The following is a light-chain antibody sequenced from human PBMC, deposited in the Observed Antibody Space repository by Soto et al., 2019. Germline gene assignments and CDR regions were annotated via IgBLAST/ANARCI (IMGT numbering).Light chain of an antibody. Sequence: QSALTQPDSVSGSPGQSITISCTGTSSDVGGYDYVSWYQQHPGKVPKLMIYDVSSRPSGVSNRFSGSKSGNTASLTISGLQAEDEADYYCSSSASSSTLVFGGGTKLTVL. J-gene: IGLJ2*01. V-gene: IGLV2-14*01. CDR3: SSSASSSTLV. CDR1: SSDVGGYDY. CDR2: DVS.